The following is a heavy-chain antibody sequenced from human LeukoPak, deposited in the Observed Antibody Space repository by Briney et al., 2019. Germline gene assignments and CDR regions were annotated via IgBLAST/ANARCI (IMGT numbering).Heavy chain of an antibody. CDR2: ISSSSSYI. J-gene: IGHJ1*01. Sequence: GGSLRLSCAASGFTFSSYSMNWVRQAPGKGLEWVSSISSSSSYIYYADSVKGRFTISRDNDKNSLYLQMNSLRAEDTAVYYCARDRFSLYYYDSSGYYRGYFQHWGQGTLVTVSS. D-gene: IGHD3-22*01. V-gene: IGHV3-21*01. CDR3: ARDRFSLYYYDSSGYYRGYFQH. CDR1: GFTFSSYS.